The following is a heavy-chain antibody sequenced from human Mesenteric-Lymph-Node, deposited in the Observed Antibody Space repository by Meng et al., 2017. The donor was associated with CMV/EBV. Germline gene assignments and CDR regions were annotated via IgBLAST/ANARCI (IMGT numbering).Heavy chain of an antibody. V-gene: IGHV1-46*01. CDR1: GYSFTTYH. Sequence: ASVKVSCKGSGYSFTTYHMHWVRQAPGQGLEWMGMINPGSGSTTYAQKFQGRVTMARDTSTSTVYMDLSSLRSDDTAVYYCARDQGAVVAGGWFDPWGQGTLVTVSS. CDR3: ARDQGAVVAGGWFDP. J-gene: IGHJ5*02. CDR2: INPGSGST. D-gene: IGHD6-19*01.